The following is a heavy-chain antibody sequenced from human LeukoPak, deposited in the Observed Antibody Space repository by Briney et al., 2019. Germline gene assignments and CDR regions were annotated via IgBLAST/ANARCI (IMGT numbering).Heavy chain of an antibody. CDR3: ARSGGVTIFGVVWYFDY. CDR2: INHSGST. J-gene: IGHJ4*02. Sequence: SETLSLTCAVYGGSFSGYYWSWIRQPPGKGLEWIGEINHSGSTNYNLSLKSRVTISVDTSKNQFSLKLSSVTAADTAVYYCARSGGVTIFGVVWYFDYWGQGTLVTVSS. D-gene: IGHD3-3*01. CDR1: GGSFSGYY. V-gene: IGHV4-34*01.